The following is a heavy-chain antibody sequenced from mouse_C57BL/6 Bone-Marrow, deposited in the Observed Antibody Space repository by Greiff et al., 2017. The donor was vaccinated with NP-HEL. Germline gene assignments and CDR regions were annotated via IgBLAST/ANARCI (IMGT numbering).Heavy chain of an antibody. Sequence: EVQVVESGGGLVQPGESLKLSCESNEYEFPSHDMSWVRKTPEKRLELVAAINSDGGSTYYPDTMERRFIISRDNTKKTLYLQMSSLRSEDTALYYCARHSDYYGSSYWFAYWGQGTLVTVSA. CDR3: ARHSDYYGSSYWFAY. V-gene: IGHV5-2*01. CDR2: INSDGGST. D-gene: IGHD1-1*01. J-gene: IGHJ3*01. CDR1: EYEFPSHD.